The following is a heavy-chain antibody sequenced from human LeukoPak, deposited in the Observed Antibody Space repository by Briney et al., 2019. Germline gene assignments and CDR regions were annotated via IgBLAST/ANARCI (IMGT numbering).Heavy chain of an antibody. Sequence: GASVKVSCKASGYTFTGYYMHWVRQAPGQGLEWMGWINPNSGGTNYAQKFQGRVTMTRDTSISTAYMELSRLRSDDTAVYYCARERIGIVVVPPDYWGQGTLVTVSS. CDR3: ARERIGIVVVPPDY. D-gene: IGHD2-2*01. J-gene: IGHJ4*02. CDR2: INPNSGGT. CDR1: GYTFTGYY. V-gene: IGHV1-2*02.